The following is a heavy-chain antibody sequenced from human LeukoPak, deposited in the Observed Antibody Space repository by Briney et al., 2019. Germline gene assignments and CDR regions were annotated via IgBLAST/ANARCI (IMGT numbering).Heavy chain of an antibody. J-gene: IGHJ6*02. D-gene: IGHD5-18*01. Sequence: SVKVSCKASGGTFSSHAIYWVRQAPGQGLECMGGIIPIFGTANYAQKFQGRVTITADESTSTAYMELSSLRSEDTAVYYCATNRYSYALRGYYYGMDVWGQGTTVTVSS. CDR2: IIPIFGTA. CDR1: GGTFSSHA. CDR3: ATNRYSYALRGYYYGMDV. V-gene: IGHV1-69*13.